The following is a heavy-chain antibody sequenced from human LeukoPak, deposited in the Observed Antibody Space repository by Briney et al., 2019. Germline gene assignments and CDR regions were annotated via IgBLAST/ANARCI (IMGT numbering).Heavy chain of an antibody. Sequence: PSETLSLTCTVSGGSISSYYWSWIRQPPGKGLEWIGYIYYSGSTNYNPSLKSRVTISVDTSKNQFSLKLSSVTAADTAVYYCARAREYYGSGSYDYWGQGTLVTVSX. CDR3: ARAREYYGSGSYDY. J-gene: IGHJ4*02. CDR1: GGSISSYY. D-gene: IGHD3-10*01. V-gene: IGHV4-59*01. CDR2: IYYSGST.